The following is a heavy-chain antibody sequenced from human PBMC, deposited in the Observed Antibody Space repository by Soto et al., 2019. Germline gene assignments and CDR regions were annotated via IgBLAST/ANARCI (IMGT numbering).Heavy chain of an antibody. D-gene: IGHD3-10*01. V-gene: IGHV3-23*01. CDR3: VKSSGTSCFTALGY. Sequence: GGSLRLSCAASGFTFSAFAMSWVRQAPGKGLEWVSVICGGGGTTQYADSVKGRFTISRDSSMNTLYLQMNNLRADDTALYYCVKSSGTSCFTALGYWGQGALVTVSS. CDR1: GFTFSAFA. CDR2: ICGGGGTT. J-gene: IGHJ4*02.